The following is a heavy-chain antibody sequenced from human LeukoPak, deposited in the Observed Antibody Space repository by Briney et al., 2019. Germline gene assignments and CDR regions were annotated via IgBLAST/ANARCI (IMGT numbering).Heavy chain of an antibody. D-gene: IGHD5-12*01. V-gene: IGHV4-34*01. CDR3: ARVHPSLGATIWVGFDY. Sequence: SETLSLTCAVYGGSFSGYYWSWIRQPPGKGLEWIGEINHSGSTNYNPSLKSRVTISVDTSKNQFSLKLSSVTAADTAVYYCARVHPSLGATIWVGFDYWGQGTLVTVSS. CDR1: GGSFSGYY. CDR2: INHSGST. J-gene: IGHJ4*02.